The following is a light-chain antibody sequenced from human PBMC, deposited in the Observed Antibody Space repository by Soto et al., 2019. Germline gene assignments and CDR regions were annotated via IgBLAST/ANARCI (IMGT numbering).Light chain of an antibody. J-gene: IGKJ1*01. Sequence: EIVLTQSPGTLSFSPGDRPTLSCSASQTVSSNFLAWYQQRPAQAPRLLIHGASTRAPSIPARFSGSGSATEFTLTISSLQSEDFAVSSCQQYNNWPRTSGQGTKVDI. V-gene: IGKV3-15*01. CDR3: QQYNNWPRT. CDR2: GAS. CDR1: QTVSSN.